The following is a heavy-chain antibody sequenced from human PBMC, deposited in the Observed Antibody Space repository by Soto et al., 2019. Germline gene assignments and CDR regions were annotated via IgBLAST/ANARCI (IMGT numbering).Heavy chain of an antibody. D-gene: IGHD6-13*01. J-gene: IGHJ4*02. CDR2: ISSNGGST. CDR1: GFTFSSYA. Sequence: GSLRLSCAASGFTFSSYAMHWVRQAPGKGLEYVSAISSNGGSTYYANSVKGRFTISRDNSKNTLYLQMGSLRAEDMAVYYCARQSYSSYYFDYWGQGTLVTVSS. V-gene: IGHV3-64*01. CDR3: ARQSYSSYYFDY.